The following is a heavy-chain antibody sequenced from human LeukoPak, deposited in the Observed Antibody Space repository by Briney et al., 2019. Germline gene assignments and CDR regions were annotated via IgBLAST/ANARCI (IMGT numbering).Heavy chain of an antibody. Sequence: GGSLRHSCAASGFTFANSWMACVRQAPGKGLEWVANIKQDGSTKHYADSLKGRFTISRDNPKNSLFLQMNNLRAYDTDIYYCTGDSIGSLDYWGQGTMVTVAS. D-gene: IGHD1-26*01. CDR2: IKQDGSTK. V-gene: IGHV3-7*01. J-gene: IGHJ4*01. CDR3: TGDSIGSLDY. CDR1: GFTFANSW.